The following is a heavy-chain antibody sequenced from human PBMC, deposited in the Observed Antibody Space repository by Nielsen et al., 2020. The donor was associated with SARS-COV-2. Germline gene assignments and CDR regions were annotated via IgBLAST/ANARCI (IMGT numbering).Heavy chain of an antibody. V-gene: IGHV4-39*01. CDR3: ARLEDFWSGYWYFDL. D-gene: IGHD3-3*01. Sequence: LRLSCTVSGGSISSSSYYWGWIRQPPGKGLEWIGSIYYSGSTYCNPSLKSRVTISVDTSKNQFSLKLSSVTAADTAVYYCARLEDFWSGYWYFDLWGRGTLVTVSS. CDR2: IYYSGST. CDR1: GGSISSSSYY. J-gene: IGHJ2*01.